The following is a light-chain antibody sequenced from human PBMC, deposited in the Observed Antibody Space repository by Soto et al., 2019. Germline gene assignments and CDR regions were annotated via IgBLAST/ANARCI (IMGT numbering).Light chain of an antibody. Sequence: PGQRAPLSCKASQSVSSSYLAWYQQKPGQAPRLLIYGASSRATGIPDRFSGSGSGTDFTLTISRLEPEDFAVYYCQQYGSAPPITFGQGTRLEIK. CDR3: QQYGSAPPIT. CDR1: QSVSSSY. CDR2: GAS. V-gene: IGKV3-20*01. J-gene: IGKJ5*01.